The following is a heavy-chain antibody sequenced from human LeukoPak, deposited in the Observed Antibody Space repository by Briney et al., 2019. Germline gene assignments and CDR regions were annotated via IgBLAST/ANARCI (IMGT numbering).Heavy chain of an antibody. CDR2: ISYDGSNK. J-gene: IGHJ4*02. CDR3: ARTGLGMYSFDS. V-gene: IGHV3-30*04. D-gene: IGHD3/OR15-3a*01. Sequence: GRSLRLSCAASGFTFSNYAFHWVRQAPGKGLEWVALISYDGSNKYYADSVKGRFTISRDNSKNTLYLQMNSLRAEDTAVYYCARTGLGMYSFDSWGRGTLVTVSS. CDR1: GFTFSNYA.